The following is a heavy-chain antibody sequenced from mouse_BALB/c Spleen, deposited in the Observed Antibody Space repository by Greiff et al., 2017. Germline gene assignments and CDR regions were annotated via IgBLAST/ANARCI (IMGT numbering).Heavy chain of an antibody. CDR3: ARTNDRDIDY. CDR1: GYTFTSYT. Sequence: QVQLQQSGAELVRPGASVKMSCKASGYTFTSYTMHWVKQRPGQGLEWIGYINPSSGYTNYNQKFKDKATLTEDKSSSTAYMQLSSLTSEDSSVYDCARTNDRDIDYWGQGTTLTVSS. D-gene: IGHD3-3*01. V-gene: IGHV1-4*01. CDR2: INPSSGYT. J-gene: IGHJ2*01.